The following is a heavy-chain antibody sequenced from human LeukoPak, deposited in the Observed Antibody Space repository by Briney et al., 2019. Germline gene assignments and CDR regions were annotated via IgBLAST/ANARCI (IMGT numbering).Heavy chain of an antibody. V-gene: IGHV4-59*01. CDR2: IYYSGST. J-gene: IGHJ3*02. CDR3: ASDLAHAFDI. D-gene: IGHD3-3*02. Sequence: SETLSLTCTVSGGSISSYYWSWIRQPPGKGLEWIGYIYYSGSTNYNPSLKSRVTMSVDRSKNRFSLKLSSVTAADTAVYYCASDLAHAFDIWGQGIMVTVSS. CDR1: GGSISSYY.